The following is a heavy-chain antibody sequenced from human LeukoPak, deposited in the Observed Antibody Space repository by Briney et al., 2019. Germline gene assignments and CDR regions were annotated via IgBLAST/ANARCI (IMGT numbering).Heavy chain of an antibody. CDR3: ARDDSSGWVGVGYFDY. CDR1: GYSISSGYY. Sequence: SETLSLTCSVSGYSISSGYYWGWIRQPPGKGLECIGSIYYSGSTYYNPSLKSRVTISVDTSKNQFSLTLSSVTAADTAVYYCARDDSSGWVGVGYFDYWGQGTLVTVSS. CDR2: IYYSGST. J-gene: IGHJ4*02. V-gene: IGHV4-38-2*02. D-gene: IGHD6-19*01.